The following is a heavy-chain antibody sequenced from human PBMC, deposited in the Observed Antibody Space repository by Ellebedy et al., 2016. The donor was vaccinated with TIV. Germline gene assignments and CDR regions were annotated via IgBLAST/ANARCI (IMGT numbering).Heavy chain of an antibody. J-gene: IGHJ6*02. D-gene: IGHD3-16*01. CDR2: IRGTGGIS. CDR1: GLTFSNHA. Sequence: GESLKISXVASGLTFSNHAMSWVRQGSGKGLEWVSTIRGTGGISWNADSVKGRFTISRDNSKNTLYLQMNSLRAEDTAVYYCANSPHVSETSFYGMDVWGQGTTVTVSS. V-gene: IGHV3-23*01. CDR3: ANSPHVSETSFYGMDV.